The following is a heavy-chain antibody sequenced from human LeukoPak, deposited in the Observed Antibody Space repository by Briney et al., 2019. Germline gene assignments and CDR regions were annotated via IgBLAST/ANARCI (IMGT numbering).Heavy chain of an antibody. CDR3: GRVPGFDSSGYLNWFDP. J-gene: IGHJ5*02. Sequence: PSETLSLTCTVSGGSISSYYWSWIWQRPRKGLGWIACISYSGSAKYNPSLTSRVTISVDTSKNQISLKLSSVTAADTAVYYCGRVPGFDSSGYLNWFDPWRQGTLVSVS. CDR1: GGSISSYY. V-gene: IGHV4-59*12. D-gene: IGHD3-22*01. CDR2: ISYSGSA.